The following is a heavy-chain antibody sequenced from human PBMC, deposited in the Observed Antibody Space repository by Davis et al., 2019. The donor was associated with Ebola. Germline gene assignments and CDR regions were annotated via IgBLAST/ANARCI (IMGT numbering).Heavy chain of an antibody. CDR3: ARGRGSSWSRAGRFDY. CDR2: INHSGGT. CDR1: GGSFSGYY. D-gene: IGHD6-13*01. J-gene: IGHJ4*02. Sequence: SQTLSLTCAVYGGSFSGYYWSWIRQPPGKGLEWIGEINHSGGTNYNPSLKSRVTISVDTSKNQFSLKLSSVTAADTAVYYCARGRGSSWSRAGRFDYWGQGTLVTVSS. V-gene: IGHV4-34*01.